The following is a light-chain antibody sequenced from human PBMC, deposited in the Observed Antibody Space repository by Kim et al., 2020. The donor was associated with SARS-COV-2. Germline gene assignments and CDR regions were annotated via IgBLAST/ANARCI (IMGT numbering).Light chain of an antibody. Sequence: LSPGERATTSCRASQSVSSYLAWYQQKPGQAPRLLIYDASNRATGIPARFSGSGSGTDFTLTISSLEPEDFAGYYCQQRSNWPLTFGGGTKVDIK. CDR1: QSVSSY. CDR3: QQRSNWPLT. J-gene: IGKJ4*01. CDR2: DAS. V-gene: IGKV3-11*01.